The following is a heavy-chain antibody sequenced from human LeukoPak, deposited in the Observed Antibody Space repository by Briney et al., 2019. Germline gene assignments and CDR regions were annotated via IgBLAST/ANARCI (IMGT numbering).Heavy chain of an antibody. Sequence: GGSLRLSCAASGFTFSNYNMNWVRQAPGKGLEWFSSISSSGSYIYYADSVKGRFTIPRDNAKNSLYLQMNSLRAEDTAVYYCARVEWGSSGWFDYWGQGTLVTVSS. CDR1: GFTFSNYN. CDR2: ISSSGSYI. D-gene: IGHD6-19*01. V-gene: IGHV3-21*01. J-gene: IGHJ4*02. CDR3: ARVEWGSSGWFDY.